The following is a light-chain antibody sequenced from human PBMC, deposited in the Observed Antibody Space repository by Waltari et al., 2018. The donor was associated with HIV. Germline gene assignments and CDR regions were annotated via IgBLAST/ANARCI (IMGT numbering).Light chain of an antibody. J-gene: IGLJ1*01. CDR3: CSCPRSGIRYV. CDR2: EVT. CDR1: SRNVGSDAL. V-gene: IGLV2-23*02. Sequence: QSALTQPASVSGSPGQSITIFCTGTSRNVGSDALFSWYQQPPGEAPKPLLSEVTRRPAGVSNRFSGSKSGNTASLTISGLQAEDEADYYCCSCPRSGIRYVFGTGTKVTVL.